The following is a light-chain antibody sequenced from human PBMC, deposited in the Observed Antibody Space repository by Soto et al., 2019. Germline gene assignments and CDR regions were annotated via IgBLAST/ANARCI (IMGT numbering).Light chain of an antibody. CDR3: QKYNNWHPT. J-gene: IGKJ1*01. CDR1: QSVSSN. CDR2: GAS. Sequence: EIVMTQSPATLSVSPGERATLSCRASQSVSSNLAWYQQKPGQAPRLLIYGASTRATGIPARFSGSGSGTEFTLTISSLQSEDFAVYYCQKYNNWHPTFGQGTKVEIK. V-gene: IGKV3-15*01.